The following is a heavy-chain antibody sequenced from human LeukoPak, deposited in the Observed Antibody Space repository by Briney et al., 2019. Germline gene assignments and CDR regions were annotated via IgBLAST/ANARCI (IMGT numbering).Heavy chain of an antibody. J-gene: IGHJ4*02. CDR2: INTDGTVA. V-gene: IGHV3-74*01. D-gene: IGHD6-19*01. Sequence: GGSLRLSCAASGFDFGAYEMNWVRQAPGKGLESVSRINTDGTVATYADSVKGRFTVSRDNADNTMFLQMNSVRDEDTAVYYCATKQWLAPPPDSWGQGTPVTVSS. CDR1: GFDFGAYE. CDR3: ATKQWLAPPPDS.